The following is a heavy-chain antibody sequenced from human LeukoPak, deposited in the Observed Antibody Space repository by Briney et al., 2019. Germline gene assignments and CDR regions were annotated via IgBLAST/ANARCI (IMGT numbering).Heavy chain of an antibody. CDR2: ISSSSSYI. CDR1: GFTFSSYS. Sequence: NPGGSLRLSCAASGFTFSSYSMNWVRQAPGKGLEWVSSISSSSSYIYYADSVKGRFTISRDNAKNSLYLQMNSLRAEDTAVYYCARTLHGDGGSYHFDYWGQGTPVTVSS. J-gene: IGHJ4*02. V-gene: IGHV3-21*01. D-gene: IGHD1-26*01. CDR3: ARTLHGDGGSYHFDY.